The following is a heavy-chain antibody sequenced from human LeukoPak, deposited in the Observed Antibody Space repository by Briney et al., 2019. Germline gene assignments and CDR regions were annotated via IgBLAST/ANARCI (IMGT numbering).Heavy chain of an antibody. D-gene: IGHD6-19*01. CDR3: ARDGRAGSLFAY. Sequence: SETLSLTCTVSGGSISGYYWSWNRQPPGKGLEWVGYISYSGSTNYKPSLKSRVTISVDTSKNQFSLKLSSVTAADTAIYYCARDGRAGSLFAYWGQGTLVTVSS. CDR2: ISYSGST. CDR1: GGSISGYY. J-gene: IGHJ4*02. V-gene: IGHV4-59*01.